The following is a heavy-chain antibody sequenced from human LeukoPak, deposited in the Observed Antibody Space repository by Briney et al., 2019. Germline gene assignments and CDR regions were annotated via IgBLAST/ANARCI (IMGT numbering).Heavy chain of an antibody. CDR2: ISGSGGST. V-gene: IGHV3-23*01. J-gene: IGHJ4*02. Sequence: PGGSLRLSCAASGFTFSSYAMSWVRQAPGKGLEWVSTISGSGGSTKYADSVKGRVTISRDNSKTTLYLQMNSLRAEDTAVYYCAKDLSRAMTTVTTWTYYFDYWGQGTLVTVSS. CDR1: GFTFSSYA. CDR3: AKDLSRAMTTVTTWTYYFDY. D-gene: IGHD4-17*01.